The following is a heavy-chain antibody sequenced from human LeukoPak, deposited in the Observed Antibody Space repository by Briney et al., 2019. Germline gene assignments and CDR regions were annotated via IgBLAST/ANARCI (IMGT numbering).Heavy chain of an antibody. CDR2: INPSGGST. CDR3: ARGDRGDTAMVLRYVHFDY. Sequence: ASVKVSCKASGYTFTSCYMHWVRQAPGQGLEWMGIINPSGGSTSYAQKFQGRVTMTRDTSTSTVYMELSSLRSEDTAVYYCARGDRGDTAMVLRYVHFDYWGQGTLVTVSS. J-gene: IGHJ4*02. V-gene: IGHV1-46*01. D-gene: IGHD5-18*01. CDR1: GYTFTSCY.